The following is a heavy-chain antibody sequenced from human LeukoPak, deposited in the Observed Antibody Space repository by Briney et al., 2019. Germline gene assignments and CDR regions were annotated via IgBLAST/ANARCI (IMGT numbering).Heavy chain of an antibody. V-gene: IGHV3-72*01. CDR1: GFTFSDLY. CDR2: TKNKVNSYTI. D-gene: IGHD1-14*01. J-gene: IGHJ4*02. Sequence: PGGSLRLSCAVSGFTFSDLYLDWVRQAPGKGLEWVGRTKNKVNSYTIEYAASVKGGFTISRDDSKNSLDLQMNSLNTEDTAVYYCTGGEGRRYWGQGTLVTVSS. CDR3: TGGEGRRY.